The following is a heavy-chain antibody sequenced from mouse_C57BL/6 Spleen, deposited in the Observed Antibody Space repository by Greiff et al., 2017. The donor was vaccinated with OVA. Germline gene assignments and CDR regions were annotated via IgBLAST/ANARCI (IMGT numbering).Heavy chain of an antibody. J-gene: IGHJ2*01. CDR1: GFNIKNTY. D-gene: IGHD1-1*01. Sequence: VQLQQSVAELVRPGASVKLSCTASGFNIKNTYMHWVKQRPEQGLEWIGRIDPANGNTKYAPKFQGKATITADTSSNTAYLQLSSLTSEDTAIYYCARDFITTVVAESVFDYWGQGTTLTVSS. V-gene: IGHV14-3*01. CDR3: ARDFITTVVAESVFDY. CDR2: IDPANGNT.